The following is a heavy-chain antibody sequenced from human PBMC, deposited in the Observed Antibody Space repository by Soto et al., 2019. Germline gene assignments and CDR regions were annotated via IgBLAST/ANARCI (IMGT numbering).Heavy chain of an antibody. CDR3: ARERGSNSSSHGFDI. V-gene: IGHV6-1*01. CDR2: TYYRSKWYN. Sequence: AIPGGNECRSRSASNQIRQSPSRGLEWLGRTYYRSKWYNDYAVSVKSRITINPDTSKNQFSLQLNSVTPEDTAVYFCARERGSNSSSHGFDIWGQALMVTV. CDR1: GGNECRSRSA. D-gene: IGHD6-6*01. J-gene: IGHJ3*02.